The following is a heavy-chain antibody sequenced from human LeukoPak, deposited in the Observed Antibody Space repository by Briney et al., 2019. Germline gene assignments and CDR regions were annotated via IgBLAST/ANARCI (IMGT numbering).Heavy chain of an antibody. CDR3: AKPRDYDFWSGYYKGGPDYYYYMDV. Sequence: GGSLRLSCAASGFTFSSYAMSWVRQAPGKGLEWVSAISGSGGSTYYADSVKGRFTISRDNSKNTLYLQMNSLRAEDTAVYYCAKPRDYDFWSGYYKGGPDYYYYMDVWGKGTTVTVSS. CDR2: ISGSGGST. D-gene: IGHD3-3*01. J-gene: IGHJ6*03. V-gene: IGHV3-23*01. CDR1: GFTFSSYA.